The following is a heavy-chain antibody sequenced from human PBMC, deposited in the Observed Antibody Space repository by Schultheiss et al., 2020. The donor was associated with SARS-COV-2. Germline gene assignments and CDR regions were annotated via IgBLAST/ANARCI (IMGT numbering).Heavy chain of an antibody. CDR1: GGSFSGYY. CDR2: INHSGST. CDR3: ARLGGRGTDV. V-gene: IGHV4-34*01. D-gene: IGHD3-10*01. Sequence: SETLSLTCAVYGGSFSGYYWSWIRQPAGKGLEWIGEINHSGSTNYNPSLKSRVTISVDTSKNQFSLRLSSMTAADTAVYYCARLGGRGTDVWGHGTTVTVSS. J-gene: IGHJ6*02.